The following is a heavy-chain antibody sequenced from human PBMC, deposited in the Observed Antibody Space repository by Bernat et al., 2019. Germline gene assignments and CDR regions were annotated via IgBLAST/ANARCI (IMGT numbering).Heavy chain of an antibody. Sequence: EVQLLGSGGVLVQPGGSLRLSCAASGFTFSSYAMSWVRQAPGKGLELVSAISCSGSSKYNASSVKGRFTISRDKTKNKLYLTVSSLRAEDTTVYYCAKDYVELIRAQFDYWGQGTLVTVSS. D-gene: IGHD2-15*01. J-gene: IGHJ4*02. CDR3: AKDYVELIRAQFDY. V-gene: IGHV3-23*01. CDR2: ISCSGSSK. CDR1: GFTFSSYA.